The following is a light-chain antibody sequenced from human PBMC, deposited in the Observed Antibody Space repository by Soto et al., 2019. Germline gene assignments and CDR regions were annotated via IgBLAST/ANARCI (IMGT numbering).Light chain of an antibody. CDR2: WAS. CDR1: QSVLHSSNSKNY. CDR3: QQYSNSPLT. Sequence: DIVMTQSPDSLAVSLGERATLNCKSSQSVLHSSNSKNYLAWYQQKPGQPPKLLIYWASTRESGVPDRFSGSGSGTDFTLTISSLQAEDVAVYYCQQYSNSPLTFGGGTKVEIK. J-gene: IGKJ4*01. V-gene: IGKV4-1*01.